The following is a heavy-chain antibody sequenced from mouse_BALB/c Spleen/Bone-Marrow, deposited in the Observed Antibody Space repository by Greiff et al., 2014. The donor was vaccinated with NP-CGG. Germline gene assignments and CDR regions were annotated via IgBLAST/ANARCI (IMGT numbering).Heavy chain of an antibody. CDR2: IYPGSGST. V-gene: IGHV1S22*01. D-gene: IGHD2-1*01. CDR3: TRRRGNYYYFDY. CDR1: GYTFTSYW. Sequence: LQQSGSELVRPGASVKLSCKASGYTFTSYWMHWVKRRPGQGLEWIGSIYPGSGSTNYDEKFKSKATLTVDTSSSTAYMQLSSLTSEDSAVYYCTRRRGNYYYFDYWGQGTTLTVSS. J-gene: IGHJ2*01.